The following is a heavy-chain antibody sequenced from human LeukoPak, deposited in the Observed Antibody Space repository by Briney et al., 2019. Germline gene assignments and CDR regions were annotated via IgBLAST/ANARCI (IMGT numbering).Heavy chain of an antibody. CDR1: GGSISSYY. CDR3: ARLPNRDDAFDI. D-gene: IGHD2-8*01. J-gene: IGHJ3*02. Sequence: PSETLSLTCTVSGGSISSYYWSWIRQPPGKGLEWIGYIYYSGSTNYNPSLKSRVTISVDTSKNQFSLKLSSVTAADTAVYYCARLPNRDDAFDIWGQGTMVTVSS. V-gene: IGHV4-59*08. CDR2: IYYSGST.